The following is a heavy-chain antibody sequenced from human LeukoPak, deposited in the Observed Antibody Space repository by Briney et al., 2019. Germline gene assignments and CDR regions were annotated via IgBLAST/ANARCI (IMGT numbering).Heavy chain of an antibody. Sequence: PGRPLRLSCAASGFTFSYYAIHWVRQAPGKGLEWVALIWSDGSNKYYADSVKGRITISRDNSKNTVYLQMNSLRAEDMAVYYCARELFSSGSCPDGWGQGTLVTVSS. D-gene: IGHD3-10*01. CDR3: ARELFSSGSCPDG. CDR2: IWSDGSNK. CDR1: GFTFSYYA. V-gene: IGHV3-33*01. J-gene: IGHJ4*02.